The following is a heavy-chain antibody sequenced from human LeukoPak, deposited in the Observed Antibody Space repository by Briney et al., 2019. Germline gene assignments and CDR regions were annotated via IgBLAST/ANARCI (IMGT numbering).Heavy chain of an antibody. CDR1: GESFSDSY. J-gene: IGHJ4*02. V-gene: IGHV4-34*01. CDR3: ARGEGGGSCYNN. Sequence: SETLSLTCAVYGESFSDSYWSWIRQPPGKGLEWIGEIHHSGDTNHNPSLKSRVTISLDTSKDQFSLKLNSVTAADTATYYCARGEGGGSCYNNWGQGTQVTVSS. D-gene: IGHD2-15*01. CDR2: IHHSGDT.